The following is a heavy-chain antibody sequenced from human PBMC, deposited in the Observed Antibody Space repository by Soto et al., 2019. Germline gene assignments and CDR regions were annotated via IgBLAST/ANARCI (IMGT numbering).Heavy chain of an antibody. CDR1: DGSISPNY. V-gene: IGHV4-59*08. CDR3: ARLGAYYQALDS. Sequence: QVQLQESGPGLVKPSETLSLRCTVSDGSISPNYWTWIRQPPGKGLEWIGYIYYAGTTTYNPSLKSRVSISVATSKNEVSLKLTSVTAADTAVYYCARLGAYYQALDSWGQGTLVTVSS. D-gene: IGHD3-22*01. J-gene: IGHJ4*02. CDR2: IYYAGTT.